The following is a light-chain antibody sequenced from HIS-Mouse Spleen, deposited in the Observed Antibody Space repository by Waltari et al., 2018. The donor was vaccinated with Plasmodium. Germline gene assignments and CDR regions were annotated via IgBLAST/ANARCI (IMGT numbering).Light chain of an antibody. CDR3: YSAADNNLV. V-gene: IGLV3-27*01. CDR2: KDS. Sequence: SYELTQPSSVSVSPGQTARIPCSGDVLAKQYARWFQQKPGQAPVLVIYKDSERPSGIPERCSGSSSGTTVTLTISGAQVEDEADYYCYSAADNNLVFGGGTKLTVL. CDR1: VLAKQY. J-gene: IGLJ3*02.